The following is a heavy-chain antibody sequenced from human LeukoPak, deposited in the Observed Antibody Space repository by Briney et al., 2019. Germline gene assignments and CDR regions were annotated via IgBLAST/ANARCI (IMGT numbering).Heavy chain of an antibody. CDR2: IISIFGTA. Sequence: SVKVSCKASGGIFSSYAISWVRQAPGQGLEWMGRIISIFGTANYAQKFQGRVTITTDESTNTAYMELSSLRSEDTAVYYCARGNWDSSGWYYDYWGQGTLVTVSS. V-gene: IGHV1-69*05. J-gene: IGHJ4*02. CDR1: GGIFSSYA. D-gene: IGHD6-19*01. CDR3: ARGNWDSSGWYYDY.